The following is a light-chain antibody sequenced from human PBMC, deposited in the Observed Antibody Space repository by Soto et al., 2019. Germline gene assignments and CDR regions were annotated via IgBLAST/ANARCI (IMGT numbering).Light chain of an antibody. CDR1: ESISRH. CDR2: AAS. V-gene: IGKV1-39*01. J-gene: IGKJ5*01. Sequence: DIQMTQSPSSLSASVGDRVTITCRASESISRHINWYQQKPGKAPKLLIYAASSLQNGVPSRFSGSGSGTDFTLTISNPQPEDFATYYCQQSYSTLSITFGQGTRLEIK. CDR3: QQSYSTLSIT.